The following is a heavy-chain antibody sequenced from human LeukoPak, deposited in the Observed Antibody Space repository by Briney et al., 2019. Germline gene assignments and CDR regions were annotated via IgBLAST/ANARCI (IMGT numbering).Heavy chain of an antibody. D-gene: IGHD6-6*01. Sequence: GGSLRLSCAASGFTFSSYGMHWVRQAPGKGLEWVAFIRYDGSNKYYADSVKGRLTISRDNSKNTLYLQMTSLRGDDTAVYYCAKEKNSYSSSSGQGYWGQGTLVTVAS. J-gene: IGHJ4*02. CDR1: GFTFSSYG. CDR3: AKEKNSYSSSSGQGY. CDR2: IRYDGSNK. V-gene: IGHV3-30*02.